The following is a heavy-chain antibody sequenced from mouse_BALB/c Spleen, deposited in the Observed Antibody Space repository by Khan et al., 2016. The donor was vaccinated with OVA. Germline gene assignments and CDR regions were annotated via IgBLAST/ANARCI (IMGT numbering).Heavy chain of an antibody. CDR1: GYTFTSFW. J-gene: IGHJ4*01. CDR3: TRCSYYGRSAYYAMDY. D-gene: IGHD1-1*01. CDR2: IYPSDSYT. Sequence: QVQLQQSGAELVRPGASVKLSCKASGYTFTSFWVNWVKQRPGQGLEWIGNIYPSDSYTNYNQKFKEKATLTVEKSSSTAYMQRSSPTSEDSAVFYGTRCSYYGRSAYYAMDYWGQGTSVTVSS. V-gene: IGHV1-69*02.